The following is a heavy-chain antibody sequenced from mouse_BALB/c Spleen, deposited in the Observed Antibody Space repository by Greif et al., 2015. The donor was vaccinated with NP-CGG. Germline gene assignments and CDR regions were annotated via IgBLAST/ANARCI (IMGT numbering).Heavy chain of an antibody. CDR2: INSNGGNT. Sequence: EVQGVESGGGLVQPGGSLKLSCAASGFTFSSYGMSWVRQTPDKRLELVATINSNGGNTYYPDSVKGRFTISRDNAKNTLYLQMSSLKSEDTAMYYCARDYYGSSYYAMDYWGQGTSVTVSS. CDR1: GFTFSSYG. CDR3: ARDYYGSSYYAMDY. V-gene: IGHV5-6-3*01. D-gene: IGHD1-1*01. J-gene: IGHJ4*01.